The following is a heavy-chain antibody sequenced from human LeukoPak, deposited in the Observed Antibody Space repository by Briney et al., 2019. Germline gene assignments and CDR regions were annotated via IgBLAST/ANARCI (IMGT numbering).Heavy chain of an antibody. V-gene: IGHV4-39*07. CDR3: ARRPRIAVAGHFDY. CDR1: GFSLSTSRVG. CDR2: INHSGST. D-gene: IGHD6-19*01. J-gene: IGHJ4*02. Sequence: SGPTLVKPTQTLTLTCTFSGFSLSTSRVGVGWIRQPPGKGLEWIGEINHSGSTNYNPSLKSRVTISVDTSKNQFSLKLSSVTAADTAVYYCARRPRIAVAGHFDYWGQGTLVTVSS.